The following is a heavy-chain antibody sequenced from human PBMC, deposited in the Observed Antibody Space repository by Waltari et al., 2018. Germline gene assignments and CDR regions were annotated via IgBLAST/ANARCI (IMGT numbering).Heavy chain of an antibody. V-gene: IGHV3-15*01. J-gene: IGHJ4*02. CDR1: GFSFSNTW. CDR2: IKRKTDGGTT. Sequence: EVQLVESGGGVVKPGGSLRLACAASGFSFSNTWLCWVRLAPAKGREWVGRIKRKTDGGTTDYAAPVKGRFTISRDDSKNTLYLQMNSLKTEDTAVYYCTTGTTNYDILTGYYTFDYWGQGTLVTVSS. D-gene: IGHD3-9*01. CDR3: TTGTTNYDILTGYYTFDY.